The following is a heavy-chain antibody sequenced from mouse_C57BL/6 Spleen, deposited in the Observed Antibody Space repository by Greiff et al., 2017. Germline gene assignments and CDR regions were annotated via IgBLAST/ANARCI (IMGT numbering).Heavy chain of an antibody. Sequence: QVQLQQPGAELVKPGASVKLSCKASGYTFTSYWMHWVKQRPGQGLEWIGMIHPNSGSTNYNEKFKSKATLTIDKASSTADMQLISLTSEDSAVYYCAREGYYGSSRFAYWGKGTLVTVSA. D-gene: IGHD1-1*01. V-gene: IGHV1-64*01. CDR2: IHPNSGST. CDR1: GYTFTSYW. J-gene: IGHJ3*01. CDR3: AREGYYGSSRFAY.